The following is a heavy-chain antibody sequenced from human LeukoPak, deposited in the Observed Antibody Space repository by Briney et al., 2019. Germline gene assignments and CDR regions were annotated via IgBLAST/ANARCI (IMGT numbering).Heavy chain of an antibody. CDR1: GFTFSSYE. Sequence: GGSLRLSCAASGFTFSSYEMNWVRQAPGKGLEWVSYISSSGSTIYYADSVKGRFTISRDNAKNSLYLQMNSLRAEDTAVYYCARVRTYYDFWSGQIDYWGQGTLVTVSS. J-gene: IGHJ4*02. CDR2: ISSSGSTI. D-gene: IGHD3-3*01. V-gene: IGHV3-48*03. CDR3: ARVRTYYDFWSGQIDY.